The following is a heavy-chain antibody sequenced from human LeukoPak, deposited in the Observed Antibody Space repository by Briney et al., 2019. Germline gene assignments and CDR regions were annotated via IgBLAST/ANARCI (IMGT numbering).Heavy chain of an antibody. CDR2: INPNTGGT. D-gene: IGHD3-9*01. CDR3: ARLHATGYFSLDLGY. CDR1: GYTFTGYF. V-gene: IGHV1-2*02. Sequence: PWASVRVSCKASGYTFTGYFMHWVRQAPGQGLDWMGWINPNTGGTKYAQKFQGRVTMTRDTSIGTAYMELSTVTSDDTAVYFCARLHATGYFSLDLGYWGQGTLVTVSS. J-gene: IGHJ4*02.